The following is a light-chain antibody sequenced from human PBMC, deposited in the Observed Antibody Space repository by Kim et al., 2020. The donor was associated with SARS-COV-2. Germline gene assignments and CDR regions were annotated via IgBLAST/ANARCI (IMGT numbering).Light chain of an antibody. CDR2: DNN. CDR1: SSNIGNNY. CDR3: GTWDSSLSAVV. J-gene: IGLJ2*01. Sequence: GQKVTISCSGSSSNIGNNYLSWYQQLPGTAPKLLIYDNNKRPSGIPDRFSGPKSGTSATLGITGLQTGDEADYYCGTWDSSLSAVVFGGGTQLTVL. V-gene: IGLV1-51*01.